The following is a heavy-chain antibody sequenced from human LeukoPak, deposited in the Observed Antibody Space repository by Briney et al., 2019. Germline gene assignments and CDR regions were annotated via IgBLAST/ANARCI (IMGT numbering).Heavy chain of an antibody. CDR3: ARDRIVAATGVPRY. CDR1: GFTFSSYS. Sequence: GASLRLSCAASGFTFSSYSMNWVRQAPGKGLELVSSISSSSSYIYYADSVKGRFTISRDNAKNSLYLQMNSLRAEDTAVYYCARDRIVAATGVPRYWGQGTLVTVSS. D-gene: IGHD1-26*01. V-gene: IGHV3-21*01. J-gene: IGHJ4*02. CDR2: ISSSSSYI.